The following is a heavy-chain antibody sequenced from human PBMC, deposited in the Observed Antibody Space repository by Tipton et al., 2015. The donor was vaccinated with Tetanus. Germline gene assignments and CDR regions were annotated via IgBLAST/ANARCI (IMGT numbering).Heavy chain of an antibody. J-gene: IGHJ4*02. CDR2: MNPYTGST. CDR1: GDTFTLSD. Sequence: QSGPEVKKPGASVRVSCKASGDTFTLSDINWVRQAPGQGLEWMGWMNPYTGSTGYAQKFQGRVTMTRNTSIRTAYMELSSLTSEDTAVYYCARANSGHYYLDSWGQGTLVTVSS. CDR3: ARANSGHYYLDS. V-gene: IGHV1-8*02. D-gene: IGHD1-26*01.